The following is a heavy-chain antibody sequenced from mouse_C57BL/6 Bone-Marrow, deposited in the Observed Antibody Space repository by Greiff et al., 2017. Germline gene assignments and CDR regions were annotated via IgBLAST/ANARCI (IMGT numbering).Heavy chain of an antibody. CDR1: GYTFTSYW. CDR2: IHPNSGST. D-gene: IGHD2-3*01. J-gene: IGHJ3*01. V-gene: IGHV1-64*01. Sequence: VQLQQPGAELVKPGASVQLSCKASGYTFTSYWMHWVKQRPGQGLEWIGMIHPNSGSTNYNEKFKSKATLTVDKSSSTAYMQLRSLTSEDSAVYYCARYDHGGFAYWGQGTLVTVSA. CDR3: ARYDHGGFAY.